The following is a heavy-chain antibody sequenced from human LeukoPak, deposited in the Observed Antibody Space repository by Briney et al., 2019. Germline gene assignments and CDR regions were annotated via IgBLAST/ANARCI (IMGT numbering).Heavy chain of an antibody. Sequence: SETLSLTCSVSGGSISSSGYYWGWLRQPPGKGLEWIASIYYSGNTNYNPSLNSRVTISVDTSKNQFSLKLSSVTAADTAVYYCARGRAYYDSTGYGYWGQGTLVTVSS. CDR3: ARGRAYYDSTGYGY. CDR1: GGSISSSGYY. D-gene: IGHD3-22*01. J-gene: IGHJ4*02. V-gene: IGHV4-39*07. CDR2: IYYSGNT.